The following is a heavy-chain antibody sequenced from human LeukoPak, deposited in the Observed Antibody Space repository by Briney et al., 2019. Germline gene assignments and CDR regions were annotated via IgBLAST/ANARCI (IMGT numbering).Heavy chain of an antibody. D-gene: IGHD1-14*01. V-gene: IGHV3-43*02. Sequence: PGGSLRLSCAASGFTFDDYAMHWVRQAPGKGLEWVSLISGDGGSTYYADSVKGRFTISRDNAKNSLSLQMNNLSVDDTAVYYCVRARFTTFVYYWGQGTLVTVSS. J-gene: IGHJ4*02. CDR1: GFTFDDYA. CDR3: VRARFTTFVYY. CDR2: ISGDGGST.